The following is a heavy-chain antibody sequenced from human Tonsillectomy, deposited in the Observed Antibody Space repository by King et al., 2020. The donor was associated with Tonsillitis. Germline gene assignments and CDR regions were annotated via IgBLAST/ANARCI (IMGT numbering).Heavy chain of an antibody. J-gene: IGHJ1*01. CDR2: VNPNGGST. D-gene: IGHD6-13*01. Sequence: QLVQSGAEVKKPGASVKVSCKASGDTFTSYYMHWVRQAPGQGLEWMGIVNPNGGSTGYEEKFQGRVTMTSDTSTRTVYMELSSLRSEDTAVYYCVRGDIIAAPGTGGDFQHWGQGTPVTVSS. V-gene: IGHV1-46*01. CDR1: GDTFTSYY. CDR3: VRGDIIAAPGTGGDFQH.